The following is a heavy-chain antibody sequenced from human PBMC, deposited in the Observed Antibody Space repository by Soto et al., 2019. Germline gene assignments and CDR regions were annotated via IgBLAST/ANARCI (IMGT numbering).Heavy chain of an antibody. J-gene: IGHJ6*02. Sequence: SETLSLTCTVSGGSISSYYWSWIRQPPGKGLEWIGYIYYSGSTNYNPSLKSRVTISVDTSKNQFSLKLSSVTAADTAVYYCARDHGVMSYYYYGMDVWGQGTTVTVSS. CDR3: ARDHGVMSYYYYGMDV. D-gene: IGHD3-16*01. V-gene: IGHV4-59*01. CDR2: IYYSGST. CDR1: GGSISSYY.